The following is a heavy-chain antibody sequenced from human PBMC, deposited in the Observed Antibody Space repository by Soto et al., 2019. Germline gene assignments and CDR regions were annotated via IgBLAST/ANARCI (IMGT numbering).Heavy chain of an antibody. V-gene: IGHV3-48*02. Sequence: EVQLVESGGGLVQPGGSLRLSCAASGFSFSSYSMNWVRQAPGKGLEWVSYISSSSSTIYYADSVKGLFTISRDNDKNSLYLQMNSLRDDDTAVYYCARAGGSLVYWGQGSLVTVSS. CDR2: ISSSSSTI. D-gene: IGHD1-26*01. CDR3: ARAGGSLVY. CDR1: GFSFSSYS. J-gene: IGHJ4*02.